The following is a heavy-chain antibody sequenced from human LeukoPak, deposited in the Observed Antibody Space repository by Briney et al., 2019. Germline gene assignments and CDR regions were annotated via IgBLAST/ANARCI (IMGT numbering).Heavy chain of an antibody. Sequence: GGSLRLSCAASGFTFSSYGMHWVRQAPGKGLEWVAVIWYDGSNKYYADSVKGRFTISRDNSKNTLYLQMNSLRAEDTAVYYCARDFRGYCSGGSCSALDYGGQGTLVTVSS. D-gene: IGHD2-15*01. CDR3: ARDFRGYCSGGSCSALDY. V-gene: IGHV3-33*01. CDR1: GFTFSSYG. J-gene: IGHJ4*02. CDR2: IWYDGSNK.